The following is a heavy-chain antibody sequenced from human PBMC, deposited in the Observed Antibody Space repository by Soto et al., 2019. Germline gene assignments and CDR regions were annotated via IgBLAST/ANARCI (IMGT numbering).Heavy chain of an antibody. Sequence: GGSLRLSCAASRFTFSSYAMSWVRQAPGKGLEWVSAISGSGGSTYYADSVKGRFTISRDNSKNTLYLQMNSLRAEDTAVYYCAQDLKSGYYDSSGIDSWGQGTLVTVSS. V-gene: IGHV3-23*01. J-gene: IGHJ4*02. CDR2: ISGSGGST. CDR3: AQDLKSGYYDSSGIDS. D-gene: IGHD3-22*01. CDR1: RFTFSSYA.